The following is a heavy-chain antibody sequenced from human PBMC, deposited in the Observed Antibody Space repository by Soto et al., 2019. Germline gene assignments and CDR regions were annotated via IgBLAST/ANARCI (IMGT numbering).Heavy chain of an antibody. V-gene: IGHV3-23*01. J-gene: IGHJ4*02. D-gene: IGHD3-22*01. CDR1: GFTFSSYA. Sequence: GGSLRLSCAASGFTFSSYAMSWVRQAPGKGLEWVPAISGSGGSTYYADSVKGRFTISRDNSKNTLYLQMNSLRAEDTAVYYCAKVYRIVVVTGTLDYWGQGTLVTVSS. CDR2: ISGSGGST. CDR3: AKVYRIVVVTGTLDY.